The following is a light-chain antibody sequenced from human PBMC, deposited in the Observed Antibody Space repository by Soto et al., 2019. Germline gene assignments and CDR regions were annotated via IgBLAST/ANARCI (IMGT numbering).Light chain of an antibody. CDR3: QQRTNWPPAIS. Sequence: EIVMTHSSDTLSVSPGERATLSCRAIQSVSSNLAWYQQKPGQAPRLLIYGASTRATGIPARFSGSGSGTDFTLTISSLEPEDFAVYYCQQRTNWPPAISFGQGTRLEI. V-gene: IGKV3-15*01. J-gene: IGKJ5*01. CDR2: GAS. CDR1: QSVSSN.